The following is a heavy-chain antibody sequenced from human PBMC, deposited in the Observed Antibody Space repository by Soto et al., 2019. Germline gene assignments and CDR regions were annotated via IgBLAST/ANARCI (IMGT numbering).Heavy chain of an antibody. CDR3: ASDLVGASDSYGLDV. CDR1: GFTFSNYG. J-gene: IGHJ6*02. D-gene: IGHD1-26*01. V-gene: IGHV3-33*01. CDR2: IWHDGNNK. Sequence: LRLSCAASGFTFSNYGMHWVRQAPGKGLEWVAIIWHDGNNKYYADSVRGRFIISRDNSRNRLYLQMNSLRAEDTAVYYCASDLVGASDSYGLDVWGQGTPVTVSS.